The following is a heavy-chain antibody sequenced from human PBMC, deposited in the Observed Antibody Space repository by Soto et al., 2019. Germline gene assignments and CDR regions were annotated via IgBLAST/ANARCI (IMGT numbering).Heavy chain of an antibody. CDR3: ARSVVVTLYYYYGMDV. Sequence: LSSELSVYTFTSYYMHWVRQAPGQGLEWMGIINPSGGSTSYAQKFQGRVTMTRDTSTSTVYMELSSLRSEDTAVYYCARSVVVTLYYYYGMDVWGQGTTVPVSS. V-gene: IGHV1-46*03. CDR1: VYTFTSYY. D-gene: IGHD3-22*01. CDR2: INPSGGST. J-gene: IGHJ6*02.